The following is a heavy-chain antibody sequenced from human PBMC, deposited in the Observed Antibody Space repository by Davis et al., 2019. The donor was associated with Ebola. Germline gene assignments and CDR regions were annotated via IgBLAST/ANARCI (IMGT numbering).Heavy chain of an antibody. CDR1: GFIFNTYA. CDR3: VRDIFATIRGTRGAFDI. J-gene: IGHJ3*02. Sequence: GSLKISCAASGFIFNTYAMHWVRQAPGRGPEWVAVVSYDGNTQLYADTVMGRFTISRDNSENTLYLQMNSLRSDDTAVYYCVRDIFATIRGTRGAFDIWGQGTMVTVSS. V-gene: IGHV3-30-3*01. D-gene: IGHD1-7*01. CDR2: VSYDGNTQ.